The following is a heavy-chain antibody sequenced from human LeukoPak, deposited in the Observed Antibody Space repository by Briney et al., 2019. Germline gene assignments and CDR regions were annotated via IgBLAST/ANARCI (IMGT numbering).Heavy chain of an antibody. V-gene: IGHV4-61*02. CDR3: AREGYSGYDWGVHYYYYYMDV. CDR1: GGSISSGSYY. D-gene: IGHD5-12*01. Sequence: SETLSLTCTVSGGSISSGSYYWSWIRQPAGKGLEWIGRIYTSGSTNYNPSLKSRVTISVDTSKNQFSLKLSSVTAADTAVYYCAREGYSGYDWGVHYYYYYMDVWGKGTTVTVSS. J-gene: IGHJ6*03. CDR2: IYTSGST.